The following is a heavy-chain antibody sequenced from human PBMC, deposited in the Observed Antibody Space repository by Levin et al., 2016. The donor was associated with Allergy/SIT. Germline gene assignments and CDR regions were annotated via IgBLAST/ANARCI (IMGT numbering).Heavy chain of an antibody. V-gene: IGHV3-23*01. CDR1: GFTFSSYA. D-gene: IGHD2-21*02. J-gene: IGHJ4*02. Sequence: GESLKISCAASGFTFSSYAMSWVRQAPGKGLEWVSAISGSGGSTYYADSVKGRFTISRDNSKNTLYLQMNSLRAEDTAVYYCAKDPIVVVTAMFDYWGQGTLVTVSS. CDR3: AKDPIVVVTAMFDY. CDR2: ISGSGGST.